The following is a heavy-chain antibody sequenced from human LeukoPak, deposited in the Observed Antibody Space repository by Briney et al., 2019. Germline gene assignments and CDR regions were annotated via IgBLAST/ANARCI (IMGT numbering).Heavy chain of an antibody. CDR2: INPNSGDT. CDR1: GYTFTGYY. D-gene: IGHD6-13*01. J-gene: IGHJ4*02. Sequence: GGSVKVSCKASGYTFTGYYIHWVRQAPGQGLEWMGWINPNSGDTNYAQKFQGRVTMTRDTSISTAYMELSRLRSDDTAVFYCARGLIAAATFDYWGQGTLVTFSS. CDR3: ARGLIAAATFDY. V-gene: IGHV1-2*02.